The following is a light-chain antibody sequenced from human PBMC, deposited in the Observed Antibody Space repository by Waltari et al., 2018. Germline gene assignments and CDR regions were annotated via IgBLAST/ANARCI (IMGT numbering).Light chain of an antibody. J-gene: IGKJ3*01. CDR3: QRYDNLPIFA. CDR1: QDISNY. V-gene: IGKV1-33*01. CDR2: DVS. Sequence: DIQTTQPPSPLSASVGDIVTITCQVSQDISNYLNWYQQKPGKAAELLLYDVSNLETGVPSRFSGRRSATHFSLAISSLQPEDVATYYCQRYDNLPIFAFGPGT.